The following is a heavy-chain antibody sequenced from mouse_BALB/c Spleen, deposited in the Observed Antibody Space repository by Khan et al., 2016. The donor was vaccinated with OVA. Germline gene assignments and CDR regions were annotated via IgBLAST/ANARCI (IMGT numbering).Heavy chain of an antibody. CDR3: PRTCRIKY. V-gene: IGHV3-2*02. Sequence: EVELVESGPGLGKPSQSLSLTCTVTGYSIASGYGWNWIRQFPGNKLEWMGYISYSDSTNYNPSLKTRISITPDTSKNQFFLQLNSVTTEDPVTYPCPRTCRIKYWCHCTSLPVLS. CDR2: ISYSDST. J-gene: IGHJ2*02. CDR1: GYSIASGYG.